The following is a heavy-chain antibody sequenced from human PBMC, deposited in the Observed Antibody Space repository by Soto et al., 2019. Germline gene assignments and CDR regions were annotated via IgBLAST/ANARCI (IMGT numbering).Heavy chain of an antibody. Sequence: QVQLVESGGGVVQPGKSLRLSCAASGFKFRNYAIHWVRQAPGKGLEWLAVIWFDGSKKYYADSVKGRFTISRDNSKNTGYLAMHRLTADDSGVFYCARAHTMMILDRFDPWGHANLVTVSS. J-gene: IGHJ5*02. D-gene: IGHD3-22*01. V-gene: IGHV3-33*01. CDR3: ARAHTMMILDRFDP. CDR2: IWFDGSKK. CDR1: GFKFRNYA.